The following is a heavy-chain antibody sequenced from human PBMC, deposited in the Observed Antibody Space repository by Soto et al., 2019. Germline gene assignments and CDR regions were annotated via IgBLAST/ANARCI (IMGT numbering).Heavy chain of an antibody. CDR2: ISYDGSNK. V-gene: IGHV3-30*18. Sequence: GSLRLSCVASGFSFSIYGMYWVRQAPGKGLEWVAAISYDGSNKYYVDSVRGRFTISRDNSKNTVYLQMNSLRAEDTAVYYCAKPYSGSPPKNFDYWGQGTLVTVSS. J-gene: IGHJ4*01. D-gene: IGHD1-26*01. CDR1: GFSFSIYG. CDR3: AKPYSGSPPKNFDY.